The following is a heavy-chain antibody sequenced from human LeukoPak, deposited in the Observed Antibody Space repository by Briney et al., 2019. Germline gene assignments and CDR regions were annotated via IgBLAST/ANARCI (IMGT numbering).Heavy chain of an antibody. CDR2: IYHSGST. Sequence: SETLSLTCTVSGYSISSGYYWGWIRQPPGKGLEWIGSIYHSGSTNYNPSLKSRVTISVDKSKNQFSLKLSSVTAADTAVYYCARRANYGSGSPNWFDPWGQGTLVTVSS. V-gene: IGHV4-38-2*02. J-gene: IGHJ5*02. D-gene: IGHD3-10*01. CDR3: ARRANYGSGSPNWFDP. CDR1: GYSISSGYY.